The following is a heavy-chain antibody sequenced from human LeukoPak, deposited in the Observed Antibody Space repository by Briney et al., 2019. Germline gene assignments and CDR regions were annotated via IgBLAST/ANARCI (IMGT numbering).Heavy chain of an antibody. CDR2: IYSGGST. D-gene: IGHD3-9*01. Sequence: PGGSLRLSCAASGFTVSSNYMSWVRQAPGKGLEWVSVIYSGGSTYYADSVKGRFTISRDNSKNTLYLQMNSLRAEDTAVYYCASSEGYYDILTGFIDYWGQGTLVTVSS. CDR3: ASSEGYYDILTGFIDY. CDR1: GFTVSSNY. V-gene: IGHV3-66*01. J-gene: IGHJ4*02.